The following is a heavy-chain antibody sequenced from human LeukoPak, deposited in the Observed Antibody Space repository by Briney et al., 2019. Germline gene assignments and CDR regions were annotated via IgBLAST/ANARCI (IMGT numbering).Heavy chain of an antibody. CDR1: GGSISSGGYY. Sequence: SETLSLTCTVSGGSISSGGYYWSWIRQHPGKGLGWIGYIYYSGSTYYNPSLKSRVTISVDTSKNQFSLKLSSVTAADTAVYYCARFPDSSGFPDAFDIWGQGTMVTVSS. J-gene: IGHJ3*02. V-gene: IGHV4-31*03. CDR3: ARFPDSSGFPDAFDI. D-gene: IGHD3-22*01. CDR2: IYYSGST.